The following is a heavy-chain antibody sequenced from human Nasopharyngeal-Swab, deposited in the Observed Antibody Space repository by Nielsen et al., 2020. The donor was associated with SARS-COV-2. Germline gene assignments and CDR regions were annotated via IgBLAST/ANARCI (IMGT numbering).Heavy chain of an antibody. CDR1: GFTFSSYA. Sequence: GGSLRLSCAASGFTFSSYAMHWVRQAPGKGLEWVAVISYDGSNKYYADSVKGRFTICRDNSKNTLYLQMNSLRAEDTAVYYCARDPDSRDGSTFDYWGQGTLVTVSS. V-gene: IGHV3-30-3*01. D-gene: IGHD5-24*01. CDR2: ISYDGSNK. J-gene: IGHJ4*02. CDR3: ARDPDSRDGSTFDY.